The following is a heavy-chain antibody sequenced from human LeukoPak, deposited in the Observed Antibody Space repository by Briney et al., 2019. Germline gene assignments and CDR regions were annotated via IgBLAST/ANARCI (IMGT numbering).Heavy chain of an antibody. J-gene: IGHJ5*02. Sequence: ASVKVSCKASGYTFTSYGISWVRQAPGQGLEWMGWISAYSGNTNYAQKLQGRVTMTTDTSTSTAYMELRSLRSDDTAVYYCARDSETYYDFWSGYSFNNWFDPWGQGTLVTVSS. CDR3: ARDSETYYDFWSGYSFNNWFDP. V-gene: IGHV1-18*01. CDR2: ISAYSGNT. D-gene: IGHD3-3*01. CDR1: GYTFTSYG.